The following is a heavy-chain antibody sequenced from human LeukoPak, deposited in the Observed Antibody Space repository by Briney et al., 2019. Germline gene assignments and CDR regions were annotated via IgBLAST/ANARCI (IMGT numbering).Heavy chain of an antibody. D-gene: IGHD4-11*01. CDR2: IKQDGSEK. V-gene: IGHV3-7*01. Sequence: PGGSLRLSCAASGFTFSSYWMSWVRQAPGKGLEWVANIKQDGSEKYYVDSVKGRFTISRDSAENSLYLQMSSLRAEDTAVYYCARTTVTEIFDYWGQGTLVTVSS. J-gene: IGHJ4*02. CDR1: GFTFSSYW. CDR3: ARTTVTEIFDY.